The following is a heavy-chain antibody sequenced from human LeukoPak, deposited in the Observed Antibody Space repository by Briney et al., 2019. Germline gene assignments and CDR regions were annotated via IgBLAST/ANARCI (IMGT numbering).Heavy chain of an antibody. V-gene: IGHV1-24*01. CDR1: GYTLTELS. CDR3: ATKGTLYYYYMDV. J-gene: IGHJ6*03. Sequence: ASVKVSCKVSGYTLTELSMHWVRQAPGKGLEWMGGFDPEDGETIYAQKFKGRVTMTEDTSTDPAYMELSSLRYEDTAVYYCATKGTLYYYYMDVWGKGTTVTVSS. CDR2: FDPEDGET. D-gene: IGHD1-1*01.